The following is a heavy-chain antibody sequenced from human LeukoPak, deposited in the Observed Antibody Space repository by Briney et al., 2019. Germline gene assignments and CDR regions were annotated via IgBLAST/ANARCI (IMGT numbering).Heavy chain of an antibody. CDR2: IRSDGSKT. Sequence: GGSLRLSCAASGSAFSTYGMHWVRQAPGKGLEWVALIRSDGSKTYSADSVEGRFTISRDNSKNTLYLQMNSLGPEDTAVYYCAKRYCSSDTCRSGMDVWGQGTTVTVSS. J-gene: IGHJ6*02. V-gene: IGHV3-30*02. CDR1: GSAFSTYG. D-gene: IGHD2-2*01. CDR3: AKRYCSSDTCRSGMDV.